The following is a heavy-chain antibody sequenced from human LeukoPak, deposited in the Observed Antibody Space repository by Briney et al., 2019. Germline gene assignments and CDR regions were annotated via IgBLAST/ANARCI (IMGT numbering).Heavy chain of an antibody. J-gene: IGHJ3*02. V-gene: IGHV4-34*01. CDR3: ARDTLVVAATTGLGAFDI. D-gene: IGHD2-15*01. Sequence: SETLSLTCAVYGGSFSGYYWSWIRQPPGKGLEWIGEINHSGSTNYNPSLKSRVTVSVDTSKNQFSLKLSSVTAADTAVYYCARDTLVVAATTGLGAFDIWGQGTMVTVSS. CDR2: INHSGST. CDR1: GGSFSGYY.